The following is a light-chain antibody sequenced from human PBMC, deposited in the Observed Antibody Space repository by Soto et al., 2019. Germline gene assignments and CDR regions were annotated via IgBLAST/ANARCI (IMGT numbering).Light chain of an antibody. J-gene: IGKJ4*01. Sequence: EIVLTQSPATLSLSPGERATLSCRASQSVSSYLAWYQQKPGQAPRLLIYDASNRATGIPARFSGSGSGTDFTLTIRSLEPEDFAFYYCQQRSNWPPTFGGGTKAEIK. CDR1: QSVSSY. V-gene: IGKV3-11*01. CDR2: DAS. CDR3: QQRSNWPPT.